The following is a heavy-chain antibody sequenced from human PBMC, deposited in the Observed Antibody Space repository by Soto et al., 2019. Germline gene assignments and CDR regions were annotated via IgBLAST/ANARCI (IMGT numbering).Heavy chain of an antibody. Sequence: GASVELTCKESGFRYANKASSWVRQAPRQGLQWMGWISAYSGDTKYAQRFQDRLTVTTDPSTTTAYMELRSLRSDDTAVYYCARDGRAIPIFSAAMDVLGKRTTV. D-gene: IGHD2-21*01. CDR2: ISAYSGDT. J-gene: IGHJ6*04. V-gene: IGHV1-18*01. CDR1: GFRYANKA. CDR3: ARDGRAIPIFSAAMDV.